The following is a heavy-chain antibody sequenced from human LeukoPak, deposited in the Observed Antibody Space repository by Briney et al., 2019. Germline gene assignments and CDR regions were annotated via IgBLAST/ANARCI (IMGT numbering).Heavy chain of an antibody. CDR2: IYYSGST. V-gene: IGHV4-30-4*08. CDR1: GGSINTGDYY. J-gene: IGHJ6*03. Sequence: SQTLSLTCTVSGGSINTGDYYWSWIRQPPGKGLEWIGYIYYSGSTYYIPSLKRRVTISVDTSKSQFSLKLTSVTAADTAVYYCARNYFFSMDAWGKGTPVTVSS. CDR3: ARNYFFSMDA.